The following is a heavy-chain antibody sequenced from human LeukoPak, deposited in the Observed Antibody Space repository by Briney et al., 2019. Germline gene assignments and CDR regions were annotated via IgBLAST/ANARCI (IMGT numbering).Heavy chain of an antibody. Sequence: ASVKVSCKASGYTFTGYYMHWVRQAPGQGLEWMGWINPNSGGTNYAQKFQGRVTMTRDTSISTAYMELSRLRSDDTAVYYCATPMITFGGPAFDYWGQGTLVTVSS. CDR3: ATPMITFGGPAFDY. CDR2: INPNSGGT. D-gene: IGHD3-16*01. J-gene: IGHJ4*02. V-gene: IGHV1-2*02. CDR1: GYTFTGYY.